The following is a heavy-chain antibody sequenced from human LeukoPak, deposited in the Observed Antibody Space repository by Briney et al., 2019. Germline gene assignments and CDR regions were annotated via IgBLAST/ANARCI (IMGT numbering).Heavy chain of an antibody. CDR3: ARVKGTSSFDY. Sequence: SEILSLTCTVSGGSISSYYWSWIRQPPGKGLEWIGYIYYSGSTNYNPSLKSRVTISVDTSKNQFSLKLSSVTAADTAVYYCARVKGTSSFDYWGQGTLVTVSS. CDR2: IYYSGST. CDR1: GGSISSYY. D-gene: IGHD2-2*01. V-gene: IGHV4-59*01. J-gene: IGHJ4*02.